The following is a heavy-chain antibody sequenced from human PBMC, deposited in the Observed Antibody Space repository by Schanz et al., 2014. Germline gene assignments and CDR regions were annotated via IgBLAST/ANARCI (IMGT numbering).Heavy chain of an antibody. V-gene: IGHV3-23*01. D-gene: IGHD3-10*01. J-gene: IGHJ4*02. Sequence: DVQLLESGGGLVQPGGSLRLSCAASGFTFSIYAMSWVRQAPGKGLEWVSTISGRGGTTYYADSVKGRFTISRDNSKNTLYLQINSLRAENTAVYYCAKALRQYGPGTPIPGGDYWGQGTLVTVSS. CDR2: ISGRGGTT. CDR3: AKALRQYGPGTPIPGGDY. CDR1: GFTFSIYA.